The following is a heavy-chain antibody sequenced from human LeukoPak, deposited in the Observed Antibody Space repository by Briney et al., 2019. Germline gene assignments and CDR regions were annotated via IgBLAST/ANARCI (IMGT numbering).Heavy chain of an antibody. V-gene: IGHV3-23*01. CDR2: ISAGGGST. Sequence: PGGSLRLSCAASGFTLSTYAMNWVRQALGKGLEWVSGISAGGGSTYYADSVKGRFTISRDNSKNTLYLQMNSLTVEDTAVYYCAKSPRSAADNWFDPWGQGTLVTVSS. D-gene: IGHD6-13*01. CDR3: AKSPRSAADNWFDP. J-gene: IGHJ5*02. CDR1: GFTLSTYA.